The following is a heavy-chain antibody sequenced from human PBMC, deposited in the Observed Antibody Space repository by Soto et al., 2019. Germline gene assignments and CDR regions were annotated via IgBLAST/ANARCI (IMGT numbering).Heavy chain of an antibody. CDR1: GYTFTGYY. CDR2: INPNSGGT. V-gene: IGHV1-2*04. D-gene: IGHD5-12*01. Sequence: GASVKVSCKASGYTFTGYYMHWVRQAPGQGLEWMGWINPNSGGTNYAQKFQGWVTMTRDTSISTAYMELSRLRSDDTAVYYCARDQSSGYDFDAFDIWGQGTMVTVSS. CDR3: ARDQSSGYDFDAFDI. J-gene: IGHJ3*02.